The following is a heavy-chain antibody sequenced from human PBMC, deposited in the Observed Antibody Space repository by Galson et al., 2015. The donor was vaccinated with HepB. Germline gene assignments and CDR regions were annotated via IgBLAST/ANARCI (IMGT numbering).Heavy chain of an antibody. CDR3: ARVRTVRDWGNFEN. V-gene: IGHV3-53*05. CDR2: IYSGGST. Sequence: SLRLSCAASEFTVSSNYMSWVRQAPGKGLEWVSIIYSGGSTYYADSVKGRFTMSRDNSKNTLYLQMNSLRTDDTAVYFCARVRTVRDWGNFENWGQGTLVTVSS. J-gene: IGHJ4*02. D-gene: IGHD7-27*01. CDR1: EFTVSSNY.